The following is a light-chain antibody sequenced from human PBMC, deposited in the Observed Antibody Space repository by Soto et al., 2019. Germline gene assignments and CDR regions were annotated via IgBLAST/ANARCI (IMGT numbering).Light chain of an antibody. CDR2: AAS. V-gene: IGKV1-39*01. J-gene: IGKJ3*01. Sequence: DIQMTQSPSSLAASVGDRVTITCRASQSISSYLNWYQQKPGKAPKLLIYAASSLQSGVPSRFSGSGSGTDFTLSISSLQPEDVATYYCQQSYSTPLFTFGPGTKGDIK. CDR3: QQSYSTPLFT. CDR1: QSISSY.